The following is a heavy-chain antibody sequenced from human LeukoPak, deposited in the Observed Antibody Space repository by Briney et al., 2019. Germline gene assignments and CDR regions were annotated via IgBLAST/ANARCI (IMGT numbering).Heavy chain of an antibody. V-gene: IGHV3-48*03. CDR2: ISSSGSTI. D-gene: IGHD5-18*01. CDR3: ARIGLIQLWLREGYYFDY. CDR1: GFTFSSYE. J-gene: IGHJ4*02. Sequence: GGSLRLSCAASGFTFSSYEMNWVRQAPGKGLEWVSYISSSGSTIYYADSVKGRFTISRDNAKNSLYLQMNSLRAEDTAVYYCARIGLIQLWLREGYYFDYWGQGTLATVSS.